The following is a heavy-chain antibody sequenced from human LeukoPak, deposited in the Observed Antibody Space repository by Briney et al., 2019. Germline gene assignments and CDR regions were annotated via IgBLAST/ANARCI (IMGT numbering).Heavy chain of an antibody. J-gene: IGHJ4*02. CDR2: ISGSGSGT. V-gene: IGHV3-23*01. CDR3: AKAPYYSSRSHDD. Sequence: GGSLRLSCAASGSTFSSYGMSWVRQAPGKGLEWVSGISGSGSGTYYADSVRGRFTIARYNSKNTLYLQMNSLRAEDTAVYYCAKAPYYSSRSHDDWGQGTLVTVSS. D-gene: IGHD3-10*01. CDR1: GSTFSSYG.